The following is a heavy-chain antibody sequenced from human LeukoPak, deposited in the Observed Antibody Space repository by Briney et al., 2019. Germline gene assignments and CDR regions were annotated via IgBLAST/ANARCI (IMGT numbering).Heavy chain of an antibody. Sequence: PGGSLRLSCAASGFTFSSYWMSWVRQAPGKGLEWVANIKQDGSEKYYVDSVKGRFTISRDNAKNSLYLQMNSLRAEDTAVYYCARDHNVVAATFDYWGQGTLVTVSS. CDR1: GFTFSSYW. V-gene: IGHV3-7*01. J-gene: IGHJ4*02. CDR3: ARDHNVVAATFDY. D-gene: IGHD2-15*01. CDR2: IKQDGSEK.